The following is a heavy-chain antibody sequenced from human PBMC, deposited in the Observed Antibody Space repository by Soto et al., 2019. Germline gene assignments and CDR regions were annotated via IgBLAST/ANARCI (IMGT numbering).Heavy chain of an antibody. CDR1: GGSISGYY. CDR3: ARRPDGFDI. D-gene: IGHD6-6*01. Sequence: SETLSLTCAVYGGSISGYYWSWIRQPPGKGLEWIGQINYSGSTNYNPSLKSRVTISVDTSKNQFSLNLSSVTAADTAVYFCARRPDGFDIWGRGTMVTVSS. V-gene: IGHV4-34*01. J-gene: IGHJ3*02. CDR2: INYSGST.